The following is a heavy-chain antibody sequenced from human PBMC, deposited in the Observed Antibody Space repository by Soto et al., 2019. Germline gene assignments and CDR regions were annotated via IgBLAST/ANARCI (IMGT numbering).Heavy chain of an antibody. CDR2: ISAYNGNT. CDR1: GYTFTSYG. CDR3: ARGCSGGSCYSGHAFDI. V-gene: IGHV1-18*04. J-gene: IGHJ3*02. Sequence: SSVKVSCKASGYTFTSYGISWVRQAPGQGLEWMGWISAYNGNTNYAQKLQGRVTMTTDTSTSTAYMELRSLRSDDTAVYYRARGCSGGSCYSGHAFDIWGPGTMVSV. D-gene: IGHD2-15*01.